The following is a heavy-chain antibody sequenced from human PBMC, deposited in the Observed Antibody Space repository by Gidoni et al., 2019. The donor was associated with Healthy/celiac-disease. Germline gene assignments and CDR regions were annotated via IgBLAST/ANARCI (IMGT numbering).Heavy chain of an antibody. V-gene: IGHV3-21*01. CDR3: ARSSGYSDFDY. J-gene: IGHJ4*02. D-gene: IGHD3-22*01. Sequence: EVPLVASGGGLVKPGWSLRLTCAAYGFTFSSYSMNWANQAPGKGLEWVSSISSSSSYRYYADSVKGRFTISRDNAKNSLYLQMNSLRAEDTAVYYCARSSGYSDFDYWGQGTLVTVSS. CDR2: ISSSSSYR. CDR1: GFTFSSYS.